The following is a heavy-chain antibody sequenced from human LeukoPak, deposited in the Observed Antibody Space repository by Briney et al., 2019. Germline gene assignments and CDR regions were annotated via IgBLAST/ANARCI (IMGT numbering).Heavy chain of an antibody. J-gene: IGHJ6*02. CDR2: ISADGSST. CDR3: ARGEWLAYYGMDV. V-gene: IGHV3-74*01. Sequence: GGSLRLSCVASTFTLSDYWMHWVRQVPGRGPVWVSRISADGSSTNYADSVKGRFTISRDNAKNSLYLQMNSLRAEDTAVYYCARGEWLAYYGMDVWGQGTTVTVSS. CDR1: TFTLSDYW. D-gene: IGHD6-19*01.